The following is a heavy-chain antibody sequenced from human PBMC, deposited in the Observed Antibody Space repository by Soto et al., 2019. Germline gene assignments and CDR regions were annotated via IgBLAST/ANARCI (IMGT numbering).Heavy chain of an antibody. Sequence: SETLSLTCTVSGGSISSGDYYWSWIRQPPGKGLEWIGYIYYSGSTYYNPSLKSRVTISVDTSKNQFSLKLSSVTAADTAVYYCARGSMVTGVPGVVLSWFDPWGQGTLVTVSS. CDR1: GGSISSGDYY. CDR2: IYYSGST. J-gene: IGHJ5*02. V-gene: IGHV4-30-4*01. D-gene: IGHD5-18*01. CDR3: ARGSMVTGVPGVVLSWFDP.